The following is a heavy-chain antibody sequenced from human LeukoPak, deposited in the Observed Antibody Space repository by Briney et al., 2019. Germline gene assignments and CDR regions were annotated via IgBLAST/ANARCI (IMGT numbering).Heavy chain of an antibody. D-gene: IGHD2-2*02. CDR3: AKNGGHALYDS. CDR2: VSGDGHTA. V-gene: IGHV3-23*01. CDR1: VFSFSTYA. J-gene: IGHJ5*01. Sequence: GGSLRLSCAASVFSFSTYAMTWVRQAPGKGLEWVSAVSGDGHTAYYADSVEGRFTISRDNSRSTLYLQMNSLRAEDTAVYYCAKNGGHALYDSWGQGTLVTVSS.